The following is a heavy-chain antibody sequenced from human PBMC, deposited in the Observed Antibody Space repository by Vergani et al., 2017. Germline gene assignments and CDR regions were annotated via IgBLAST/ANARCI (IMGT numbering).Heavy chain of an antibody. J-gene: IGHJ4*02. Sequence: QVQLVESGGGVVQPGRSLRLSCAASGFTFSSYGMHWVRQAPGKGLEWVAVISYDGSNKYYADSVKGRFTISRDNSKNTLYLQMNSLRAEDTAVYYCAKPYYGSGSERPPYFDYWGQGTLVTVSS. CDR1: GFTFSSYG. CDR2: ISYDGSNK. D-gene: IGHD3-10*01. V-gene: IGHV3-30*18. CDR3: AKPYYGSGSERPPYFDY.